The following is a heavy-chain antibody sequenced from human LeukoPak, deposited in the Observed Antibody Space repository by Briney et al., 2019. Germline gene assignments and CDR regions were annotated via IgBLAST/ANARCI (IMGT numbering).Heavy chain of an antibody. CDR3: ARDFWDDFEYFDL. CDR1: GFTFSSYW. D-gene: IGHD3-3*01. J-gene: IGHJ2*01. Sequence: GSLRLSCAASGFTFSSYWMHWVRQAPGKGLVWVSRINSDGSSTSYADSVKGRVSISRDNSKNTLYLQMNSLRVEDTALYYCARDFWDDFEYFDLWGRGTLVTVSS. V-gene: IGHV3-74*01. CDR2: INSDGSST.